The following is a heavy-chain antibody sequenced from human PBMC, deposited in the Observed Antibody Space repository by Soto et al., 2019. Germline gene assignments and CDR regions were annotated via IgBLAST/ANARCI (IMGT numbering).Heavy chain of an antibody. CDR1: GFTVSSNY. Sequence: GGSLRLSCAASGFTVSSNYMSWVRQAPGKGLEWVSVIYSGGSTYYADSVKGRFTISRDNSKNTLYLQMNSLRAEDTAVYYCASSTNYDFWRTYYYYYGMDVWGQGTTVTV. D-gene: IGHD3-3*01. V-gene: IGHV3-53*01. CDR3: ASSTNYDFWRTYYYYYGMDV. CDR2: IYSGGST. J-gene: IGHJ6*02.